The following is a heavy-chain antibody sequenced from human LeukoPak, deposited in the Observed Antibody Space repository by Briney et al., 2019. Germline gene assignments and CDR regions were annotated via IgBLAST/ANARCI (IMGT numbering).Heavy chain of an antibody. CDR2: IKQDGSEK. CDR1: GFTLSSYW. J-gene: IGHJ4*02. Sequence: GGSLRLSCAASGFTLSSYWMSWVRQAPGKGLEWVANIKQDGSEKYYVDSVKGRFTISRDNAKNSLFLQMSSLRAEDTAVYYCARDIHRYYADYWGQGTLVTVSS. V-gene: IGHV3-7*01. CDR3: ARDIHRYYADY. D-gene: IGHD3-3*01.